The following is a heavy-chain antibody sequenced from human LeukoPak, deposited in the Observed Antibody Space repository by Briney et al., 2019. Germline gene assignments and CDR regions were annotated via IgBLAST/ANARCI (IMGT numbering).Heavy chain of an antibody. V-gene: IGHV3-7*01. J-gene: IGHJ4*02. CDR1: GFTFSEYW. Sequence: GGSLRLSCAASGFTFSEYWMSWVRQAPGKGLEWVANIKEDGSEKYYLDSVKGRFTISRDNAKNLLYLQIYSLRAEDTAVCYCARDQAARPLGYWGQGTLVTVFS. D-gene: IGHD6-6*01. CDR3: ARDQAARPLGY. CDR2: IKEDGSEK.